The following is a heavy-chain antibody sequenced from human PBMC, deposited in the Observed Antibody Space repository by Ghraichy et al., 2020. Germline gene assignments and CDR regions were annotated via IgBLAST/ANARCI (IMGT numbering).Heavy chain of an antibody. V-gene: IGHV4-34*01. CDR2: INHGGST. CDR1: GESFSAYF. CDR3: ATARYCAGGSWPRYFGS. Sequence: SETLSLTCDVYGESFSAYFRSWIRQPPGKGLEWIGEINHGGSTNYNPSLKRRVTISVDTSKNQFSLRLSSVTAADTAVYYCATARYCAGGSWPRYFGSWGQGTLVTVSS. D-gene: IGHD2-15*01. J-gene: IGHJ4*02.